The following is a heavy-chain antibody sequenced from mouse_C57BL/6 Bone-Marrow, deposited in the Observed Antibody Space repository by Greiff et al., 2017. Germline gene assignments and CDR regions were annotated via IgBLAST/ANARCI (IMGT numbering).Heavy chain of an antibody. V-gene: IGHV5-12*01. CDR3: AMKAIYYGSSYPFAY. CDR1: GFTFSDYY. D-gene: IGHD1-1*01. J-gene: IGHJ3*01. Sequence: EVMLVESGGGLVQPGGSLKLSCAASGFTFSDYYMYWVRQTPEKRLEWVAYISNGGGSTYYPDTVKGRFTISRDNAKNTLYLQMSRLKSEDTAMYYCAMKAIYYGSSYPFAYWGQGTLVTVSA. CDR2: ISNGGGST.